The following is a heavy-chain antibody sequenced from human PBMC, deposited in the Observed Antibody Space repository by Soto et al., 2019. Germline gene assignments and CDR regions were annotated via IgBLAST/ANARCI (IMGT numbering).Heavy chain of an antibody. Sequence: EVQLVQSGAEVKKPGESLKISCTGSGYSFTSYWIGWVRQMPGQGLEWLGIIYPGDSDTRYSPSFQGQVTISADKSITTAYLQWSSQKASDTAMYYCARTYYYDISGYYDYWGQGTLVTVSS. CDR3: ARTYYYDISGYYDY. V-gene: IGHV5-51*03. CDR1: GYSFTSYW. D-gene: IGHD3-22*01. CDR2: IYPGDSDT. J-gene: IGHJ4*02.